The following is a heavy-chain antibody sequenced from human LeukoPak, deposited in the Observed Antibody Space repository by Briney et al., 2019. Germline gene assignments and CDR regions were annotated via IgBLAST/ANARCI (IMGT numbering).Heavy chain of an antibody. J-gene: IGHJ4*02. CDR3: TTDQVGSSWPYYFDY. V-gene: IGHV3-15*01. Sequence: GGSLRLSCAASGFTFSNAWMSWVRQAPGKGLEWVGRIKSKTDGGTTDYAAPVKSRFTISSDDSKTTLYLQMNSLKTEDTAVYYCTTDQVGSSWPYYFDYWGQGTLVTVSS. D-gene: IGHD6-13*01. CDR1: GFTFSNAW. CDR2: IKSKTDGGTT.